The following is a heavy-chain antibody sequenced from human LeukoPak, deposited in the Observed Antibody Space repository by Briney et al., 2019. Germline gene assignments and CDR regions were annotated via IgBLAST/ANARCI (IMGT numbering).Heavy chain of an antibody. CDR1: GFTFSTYA. Sequence: GSLRLSCAASGFTFSTYAVNWIRQPPGKGLEWIGYIYYSGSTNYNPSLKSRVTISVDTSKNQFSLKLSSVTAADTAVYYCARHEYYDFRRCDYWGQGTLVTVSS. J-gene: IGHJ4*02. CDR2: IYYSGST. CDR3: ARHEYYDFRRCDY. D-gene: IGHD3-3*01. V-gene: IGHV4-59*08.